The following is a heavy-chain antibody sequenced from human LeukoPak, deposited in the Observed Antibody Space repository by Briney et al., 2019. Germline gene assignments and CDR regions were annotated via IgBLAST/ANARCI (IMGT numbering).Heavy chain of an antibody. CDR2: ISSSGDYI. Sequence: PGGSLRLSCAASGFTFNAYSMNWVRQAPGKGLEWVSSISSSGDYIYYADSLKGRFTISRDNAKNSLFLQMNSPRAEDTAVYYCARDGVPAYYYAMDVWGQGTTVTVSS. J-gene: IGHJ6*02. CDR1: GFTFNAYS. CDR3: ARDGVPAYYYAMDV. V-gene: IGHV3-21*01. D-gene: IGHD3-16*01.